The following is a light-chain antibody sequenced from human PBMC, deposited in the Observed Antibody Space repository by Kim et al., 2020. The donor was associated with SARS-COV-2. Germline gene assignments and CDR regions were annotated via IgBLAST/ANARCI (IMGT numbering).Light chain of an antibody. CDR3: QKYNSAPTWT. CDR2: AAS. J-gene: IGKJ1*01. Sequence: PVGDRVTITCRASQGISNYLAWYQQKPGKVPKLLIYAASTLQSGVPSRFSGSRSGTDFTLTISSLQPEDVATYYCQKYNSAPTWTFGQGTKVDIK. V-gene: IGKV1-27*01. CDR1: QGISNY.